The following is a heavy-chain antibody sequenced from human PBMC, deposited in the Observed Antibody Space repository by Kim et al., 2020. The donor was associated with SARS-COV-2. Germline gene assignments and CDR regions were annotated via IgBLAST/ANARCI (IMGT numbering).Heavy chain of an antibody. J-gene: IGHJ2*01. Sequence: SETLSLTCTASGGSISGYYWSWIRQPAGKGPEWIGHVYTSGSTQYNPSLRSRVTMSVDASKNQFSLKMSSVTAAYTAVYYCARGGASSEYFGLWGRGTLVTVSS. D-gene: IGHD3-16*01. V-gene: IGHV4-4*07. CDR3: ARGGASSEYFGL. CDR1: GGSISGYY. CDR2: VYTSGST.